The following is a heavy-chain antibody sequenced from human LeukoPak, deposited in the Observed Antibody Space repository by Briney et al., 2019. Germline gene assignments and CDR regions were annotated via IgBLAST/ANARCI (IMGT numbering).Heavy chain of an antibody. CDR3: ARDQEAFDY. J-gene: IGHJ4*02. CDR1: GYTFTSYG. Sequence: ASVKVSCKASGYTFTSYGISWVRQAPGQGLEWMGWISANDGNTDYPQKLQGRVTMTTDTSTSTAYMELRSLRSDDTAVYYCARDQEAFDYWGQGTLVTVSS. CDR2: ISANDGNT. V-gene: IGHV1-18*01.